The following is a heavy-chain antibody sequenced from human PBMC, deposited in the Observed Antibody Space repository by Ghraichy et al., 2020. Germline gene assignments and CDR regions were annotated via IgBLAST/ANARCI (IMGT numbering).Heavy chain of an antibody. V-gene: IGHV4-34*01. CDR3: ARGPNDFVVVESPCFDS. CDR2: INHGGST. D-gene: IGHD2-15*01. CDR1: GASLGRYS. J-gene: IGHJ4*02. Sequence: SETLSLTCAVYGASLGRYSWNWIRQPPGKGPEWIGEINHGGSTNYNPSLRSRVTISMDTSKNHFSLRLTSVTAADTAVYYCARGPNDFVVVESPCFDSWGQGTLVTVSS.